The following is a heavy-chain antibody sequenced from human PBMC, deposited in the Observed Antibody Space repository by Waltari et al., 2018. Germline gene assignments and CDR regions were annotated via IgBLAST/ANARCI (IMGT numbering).Heavy chain of an antibody. CDR3: ARRKSYDFWSSYYRGGGYFDY. CDR2: INHSGRN. CDR1: GGSFSDYY. Sequence: QVQLQQWGAGLLKPSETLSLTCAVYGGSFSDYYWSWIRQPPGKGLEWIGDINHSGRNNNNSSLKSRVTISVDTSKNQFSLKLSSVTAADTAVYYCARRKSYDFWSSYYRGGGYFDYWGQGTLVTVSS. J-gene: IGHJ4*02. D-gene: IGHD3-3*01. V-gene: IGHV4-34*01.